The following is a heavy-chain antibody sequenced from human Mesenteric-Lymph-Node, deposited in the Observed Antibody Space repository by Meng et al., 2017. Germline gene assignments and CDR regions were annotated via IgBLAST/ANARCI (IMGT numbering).Heavy chain of an antibody. CDR2: IYPSGTT. Sequence: GSLRLSCTVSGYSISNGYYWNWIRQSPGTGLECIGSIYPSGTTFLNPSLKSRVALSVDASKNQFSLKLSSVTAADTAVYYCARSSSSHLRVDYWGQGTLVTVSS. V-gene: IGHV4-38-2*02. J-gene: IGHJ4*02. CDR3: ARSSSSHLRVDY. D-gene: IGHD6-6*01. CDR1: GYSISNGYY.